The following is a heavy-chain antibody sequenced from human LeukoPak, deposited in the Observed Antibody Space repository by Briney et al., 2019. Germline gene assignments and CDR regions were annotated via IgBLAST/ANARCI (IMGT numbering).Heavy chain of an antibody. Sequence: GASVKVSCKASGYTFIGYYMHWVRQAPGQGLEWMGWINPNSGGTNYAQKFQGRVTMTRDTSISTAYMELSRLRSDDTAVYHCARADRIAAAGTDYYYYMDVWGKGTTVTISS. CDR3: ARADRIAAAGTDYYYYMDV. CDR2: INPNSGGT. CDR1: GYTFIGYY. V-gene: IGHV1-2*02. D-gene: IGHD6-13*01. J-gene: IGHJ6*03.